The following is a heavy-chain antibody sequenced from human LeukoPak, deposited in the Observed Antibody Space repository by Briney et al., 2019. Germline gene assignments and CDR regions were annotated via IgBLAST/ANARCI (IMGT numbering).Heavy chain of an antibody. CDR2: INPNSGAT. Sequence: ASVKVSCKASGYTFTGYYMHWVRQAPGQGLEWMGWINPNSGATNYAQKFQGRVTMTRDTSITTAYMEVNRLTSDDTAVYYCARDRGYCSGNSCLLFDYWGQGTLVTVSS. V-gene: IGHV1-2*02. J-gene: IGHJ4*02. CDR1: GYTFTGYY. CDR3: ARDRGYCSGNSCLLFDY. D-gene: IGHD2-15*01.